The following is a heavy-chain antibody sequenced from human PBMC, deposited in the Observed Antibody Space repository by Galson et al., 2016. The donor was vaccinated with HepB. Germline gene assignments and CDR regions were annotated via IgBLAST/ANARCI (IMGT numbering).Heavy chain of an antibody. CDR3: SREMSGSSFA. CDR1: GFTFNAHW. CDR2: IRGDGIVS. Sequence: SLRLSCAASGFTFNAHWMNWVRQAPGKGLEWVANIRGDGIVSYYAESVRGRFTISRDNAKNSLYLQMHGLRVDETAVYQCSREMSGSSFAWGQGTLVTVSS. J-gene: IGHJ5*02. V-gene: IGHV3-7*01. D-gene: IGHD3-10*01.